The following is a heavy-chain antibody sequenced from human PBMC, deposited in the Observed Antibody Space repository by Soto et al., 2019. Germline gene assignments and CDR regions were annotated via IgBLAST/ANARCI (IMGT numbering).Heavy chain of an antibody. Sequence: GGSLRLSCAASGFTFSGSAMHWVRQASGKGLEWVGRIRSKANSYATAYAASVKGRFTICRDDSKNTAYLQMNSLKTEDTAVYYCTLAGITIREYYYYMDVWGKGTTVTVSS. D-gene: IGHD3-10*01. CDR2: IRSKANSYAT. J-gene: IGHJ6*03. V-gene: IGHV3-73*01. CDR1: GFTFSGSA. CDR3: TLAGITIREYYYYMDV.